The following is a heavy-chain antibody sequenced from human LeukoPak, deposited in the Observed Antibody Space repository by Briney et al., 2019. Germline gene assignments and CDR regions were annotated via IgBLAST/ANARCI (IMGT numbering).Heavy chain of an antibody. J-gene: IGHJ4*02. V-gene: IGHV4-59*01. D-gene: IGHD3-22*01. Sequence: SETLSLTCTVSGGSISSYYWSWIRQPPGKGLEWIGYIYYSGSTNYNPSLKSRVTISVDTSKNQFSLKLSSVTAADTAVYYCARVDSSGDYFDYWGQGTLVTVSS. CDR2: IYYSGST. CDR3: ARVDSSGDYFDY. CDR1: GGSISSYY.